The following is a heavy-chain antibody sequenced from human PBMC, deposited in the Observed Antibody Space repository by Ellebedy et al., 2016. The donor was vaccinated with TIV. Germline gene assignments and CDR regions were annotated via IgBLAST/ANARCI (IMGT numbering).Heavy chain of an antibody. V-gene: IGHV3-9*02. Sequence: SLKISCAASGFTSHGYATHWVRQTPGKGLEWVSGFDWNSGRIGYADSVKGRFTISTDNAKNPVYLQMNSLRLEDTALYFCIEDVSPGGLDYWGQGALVIVS. J-gene: IGHJ4*02. CDR3: IEDVSPGGLDY. CDR1: GFTSHGYA. D-gene: IGHD3-10*01. CDR2: FDWNSGRI.